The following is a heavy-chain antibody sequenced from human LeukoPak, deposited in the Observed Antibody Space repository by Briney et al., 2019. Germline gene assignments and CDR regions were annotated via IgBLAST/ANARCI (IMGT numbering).Heavy chain of an antibody. CDR1: GGSISSGGYY. CDR3: ARDYYRGNPGYYFDN. J-gene: IGHJ4*02. Sequence: SETLSLTCTVSGGSISSGGYYWTWIRQHPGKGLEWIGYISYSGSTNYNPSLKGRITISLDTSKNQFSLQLSSVTAADTAAYYCARDYYRGNPGYYFDNWGQGTLVTVSP. V-gene: IGHV4-31*03. CDR2: ISYSGST. D-gene: IGHD4-23*01.